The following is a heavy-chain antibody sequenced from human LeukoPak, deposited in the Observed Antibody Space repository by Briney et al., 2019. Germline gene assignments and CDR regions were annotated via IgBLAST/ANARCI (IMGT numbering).Heavy chain of an antibody. D-gene: IGHD3-9*01. Sequence: GGSLRLSCAASGFTFSGSAMHWVRQASGKGLEWVGRIRSKANSCATAYAASVKGRFTISRDDSKNTAYLQMNSLKTEDTAVYYCTSQEDYDILTGYYFWGQGTLVTVSS. CDR2: IRSKANSCAT. CDR1: GFTFSGSA. V-gene: IGHV3-73*01. J-gene: IGHJ4*02. CDR3: TSQEDYDILTGYYF.